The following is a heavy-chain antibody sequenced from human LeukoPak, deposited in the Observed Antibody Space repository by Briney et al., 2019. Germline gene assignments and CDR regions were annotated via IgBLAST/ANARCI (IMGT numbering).Heavy chain of an antibody. Sequence: GGSLRLSCTASGISFNDYGMRWVRQAPGKRLEWVAMIWYDGSNKHYADSVKGRFTISRDNSEKTLYLQMNSLRAEDTAVYYCARDDSSITANWFDPWGQGAPVTVSS. J-gene: IGHJ5*02. D-gene: IGHD3-16*01. V-gene: IGHV3-33*01. CDR2: IWYDGSNK. CDR1: GISFNDYG. CDR3: ARDDSSITANWFDP.